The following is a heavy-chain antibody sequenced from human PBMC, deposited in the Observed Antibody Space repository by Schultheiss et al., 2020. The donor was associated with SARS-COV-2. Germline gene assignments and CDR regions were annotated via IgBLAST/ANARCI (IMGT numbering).Heavy chain of an antibody. J-gene: IGHJ5*02. D-gene: IGHD4-11*01. CDR2: INSGGST. Sequence: GGSLRLSCAASGFTVSSNYMSWVRQAPGKGLEWVSVINSGGSTYYADSVKGRFTISRDNSKNTLYLQMNSLRAEDTAVYYCARVVSVTRAVDWFDPWGQGTLVTVSS. V-gene: IGHV3-53*05. CDR3: ARVVSVTRAVDWFDP. CDR1: GFTVSSNY.